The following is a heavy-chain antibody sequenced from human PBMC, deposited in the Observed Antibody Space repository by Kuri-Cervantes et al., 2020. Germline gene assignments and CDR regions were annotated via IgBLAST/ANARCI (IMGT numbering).Heavy chain of an antibody. Sequence: GSLRLSCTVSGGSVSSGSYYWSWIRQPPGKGLEWIGYIYYSGSTNYNPSLKSRVTISVDTSKNQFSLKLSSVTAADTAVYYCARADTTSSSWPMGYYFDYWGQGTLVTVSS. D-gene: IGHD6-13*01. CDR2: IYYSGST. CDR3: ARADTTSSSWPMGYYFDY. V-gene: IGHV4-61*01. CDR1: GGSVSSGSYY. J-gene: IGHJ4*02.